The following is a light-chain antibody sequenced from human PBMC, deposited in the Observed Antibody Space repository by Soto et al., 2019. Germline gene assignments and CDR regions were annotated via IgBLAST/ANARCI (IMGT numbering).Light chain of an antibody. Sequence: DIQMTQSPSSLSASIGDRVTITCQASQDISNYLNWYQQKPGKAPKLLIYDTSNLETGVPSRFSGGGSGTSYVITISGLQPEDITTYYCQQYANLPWTFGRGTKVDIK. CDR3: QQYANLPWT. J-gene: IGKJ1*01. CDR1: QDISNY. V-gene: IGKV1-33*01. CDR2: DTS.